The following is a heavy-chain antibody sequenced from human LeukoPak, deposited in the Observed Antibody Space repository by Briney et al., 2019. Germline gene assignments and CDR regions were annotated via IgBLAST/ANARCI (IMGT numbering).Heavy chain of an antibody. D-gene: IGHD2-2*01. CDR2: ISSSSSTI. V-gene: IGHV3-48*01. CDR3: VLGSYQLPFDY. CDR1: GFTFSSYA. J-gene: IGHJ4*02. Sequence: LPGGSLRLSCAASGFTFSSYAMHWVRQAPGKGLEWLSYISSSSSTIYYADSVKGRFTISRDNAKNSLYLQMNSLRAEDTAVYYCVLGSYQLPFDYWGQGTLVTVSS.